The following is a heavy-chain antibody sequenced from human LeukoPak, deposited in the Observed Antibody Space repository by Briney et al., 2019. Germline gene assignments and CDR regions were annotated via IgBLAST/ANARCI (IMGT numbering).Heavy chain of an antibody. CDR1: GYTFTGYY. J-gene: IGHJ4*02. D-gene: IGHD5-12*01. CDR2: INPNSGGT. CDR3: ARDFAANSGYEY. Sequence: ASVKVSCKASGYTFTGYYMHWVRQAPGQGLEWMGWINPNSGGTNYAQKFQGRVTMTRDTSISTAYMELSRLRSDDTAVYYCARDFAANSGYEYWGQGTLVTASS. V-gene: IGHV1-2*02.